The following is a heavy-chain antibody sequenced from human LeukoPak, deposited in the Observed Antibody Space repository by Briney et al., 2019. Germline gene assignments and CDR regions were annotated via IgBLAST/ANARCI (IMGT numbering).Heavy chain of an antibody. CDR2: IIPIFGTA. CDR1: GGTFSSYA. J-gene: IGHJ6*04. D-gene: IGHD3-10*01. V-gene: IGHV1-69*06. Sequence: SSVKVSCKASGGTFSSYAISWVRQAPGQGLEWMGGIIPIFGTANYAQKFQGRVTITADKSTSTAYMELSSLRSEDTAVYYCARNTQVRGVINLRYGMDVWGKGTTVTVPS. CDR3: ARNTQVRGVINLRYGMDV.